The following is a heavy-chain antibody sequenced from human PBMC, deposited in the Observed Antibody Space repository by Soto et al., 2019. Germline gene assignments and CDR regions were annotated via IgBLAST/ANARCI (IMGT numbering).Heavy chain of an antibody. CDR3: ARGHPSYGVPAAIRSNWFDP. J-gene: IGHJ5*02. CDR1: GGSISSGDYY. V-gene: IGHV4-30-4*01. D-gene: IGHD2-2*01. CDR2: IYYSGST. Sequence: SETLSLTCTVSGGSISSGDYYWSWIRQPPGKGLEWIGYIYYSGSTYYNPSLKSRVTISVDTSKNQFSLKLSSVTAADTAVYYCARGHPSYGVPAAIRSNWFDPWGQGTLVTVSS.